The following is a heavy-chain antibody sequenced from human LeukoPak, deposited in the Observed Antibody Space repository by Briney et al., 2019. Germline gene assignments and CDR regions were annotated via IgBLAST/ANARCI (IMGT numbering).Heavy chain of an antibody. V-gene: IGHV4-39*07. CDR1: GGSISTNSYS. Sequence: SETLSLTCTVSGGSISTNSYSWGWIRQPPGKVLQWIGTFYYSGSTYYTPSLESRVTISADTSKNQFSLKLNSATAADTAIYYCARVYTSGWYHWFDPWGQGTLVTVSS. D-gene: IGHD6-19*01. CDR3: ARVYTSGWYHWFDP. CDR2: FYYSGST. J-gene: IGHJ5*02.